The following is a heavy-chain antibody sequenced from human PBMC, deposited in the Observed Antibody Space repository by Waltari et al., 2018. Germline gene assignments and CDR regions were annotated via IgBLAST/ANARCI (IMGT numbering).Heavy chain of an antibody. J-gene: IGHJ4*02. CDR3: ARDRRGLAALDY. D-gene: IGHD3-10*01. CDR1: GARVSRNRAA. Sequence: QVQLQQSGPGLVKHSQTLSLTCALPGARVSRNRAAWTWTRQSPSGGLEWLGRTYYRSKWYNDEAVSVKSRITINPDTSKNQFSLQLNSVTPEDTAVYYCARDRRGLAALDYWGQGTLVTVSS. V-gene: IGHV6-1*01. CDR2: TYYRSKWYN.